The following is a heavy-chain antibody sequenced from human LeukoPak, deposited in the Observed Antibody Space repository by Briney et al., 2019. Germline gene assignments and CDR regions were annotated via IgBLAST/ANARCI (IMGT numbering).Heavy chain of an antibody. CDR3: AKDRADSGSFGY. D-gene: IGHD1-26*01. CDR1: GFTFSSCG. V-gene: IGHV3-30*02. Sequence: GGSLRLSCAASGFTFSSCGMHWVRQAPGKGLEWVAFIRYDGSNKYYADSVKGRFTISRDNSKSTLYLQMNSLRAEDTAVYYCAKDRADSGSFGYWGQGTLVTVSS. CDR2: IRYDGSNK. J-gene: IGHJ4*02.